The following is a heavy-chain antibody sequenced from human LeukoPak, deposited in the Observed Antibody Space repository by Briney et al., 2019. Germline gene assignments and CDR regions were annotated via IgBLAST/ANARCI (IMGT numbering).Heavy chain of an antibody. CDR3: ARATRDSSGWYVYYYYYMDV. J-gene: IGHJ6*03. CDR1: GFPFSSYS. D-gene: IGHD6-19*01. CDR2: ISSSSSYI. V-gene: IGHV3-21*01. Sequence: GGSLRLSCAASGFPFSSYSMNWVRQAPGKGLEWVSFISSSSSYIYYADSVKGRFTISRDNAKNSLYLQMNSLRAEDTAVYYCARATRDSSGWYVYYYYYMDVWGKGTTVTISS.